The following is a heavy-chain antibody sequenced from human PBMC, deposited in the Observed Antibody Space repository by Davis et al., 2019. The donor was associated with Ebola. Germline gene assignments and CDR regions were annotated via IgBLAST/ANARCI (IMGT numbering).Heavy chain of an antibody. CDR2: ISGSGGST. CDR3: ARDPGGFDP. J-gene: IGHJ5*02. V-gene: IGHV3-23*01. CDR1: GFTFSSYA. Sequence: GESLKISCAASGFTFSSYAMSWVRQAPGKGLEWVSAISGSGGSTYYADSVKGRFTISRDNSKNTLYLQMNSLRAEDTAVYYCARDPGGFDPWGQGTLVTVSS.